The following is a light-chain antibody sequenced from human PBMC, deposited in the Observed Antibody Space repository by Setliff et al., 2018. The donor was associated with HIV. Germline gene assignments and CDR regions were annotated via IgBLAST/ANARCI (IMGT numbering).Light chain of an antibody. J-gene: IGLJ1*01. CDR3: QSFDSSLNGYV. CDR1: SSTIGAVYE. CDR2: ANS. Sequence: QSVLTQPPSVSGAPGQRVTISCTGSSSTIGAVYEVHWYQQFPGTAPKVLIYANSNRPSGVPDRFSGSKSGTSASLAITGLQAEDEADSFCQSFDSSLNGYVFGTWTKVTV. V-gene: IGLV1-40*01.